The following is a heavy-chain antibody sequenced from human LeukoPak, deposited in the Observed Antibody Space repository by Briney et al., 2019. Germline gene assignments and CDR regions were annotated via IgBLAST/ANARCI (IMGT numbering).Heavy chain of an antibody. Sequence: PGGSLRLSCAASGFNFRGYAMSWVRQALGKGLEWVSAISGSGARAHYAESVRGRFTISRDNAQNTVHLQMSSLRADDTAVYYCAKEVVQGETNYYYYAMDVWGQGTTVTVSS. V-gene: IGHV3-23*01. D-gene: IGHD6-6*01. CDR2: ISGSGARA. CDR1: GFNFRGYA. CDR3: AKEVVQGETNYYYYAMDV. J-gene: IGHJ6*02.